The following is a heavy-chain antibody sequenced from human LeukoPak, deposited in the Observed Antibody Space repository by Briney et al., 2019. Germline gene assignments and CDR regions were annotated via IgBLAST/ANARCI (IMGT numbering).Heavy chain of an antibody. J-gene: IGHJ4*02. D-gene: IGHD2-15*01. V-gene: IGHV3-7*03. Sequence: GGSLRLSCAASRFTFSTYWMSWVRQAPGKGLEWEANIKQDGSEKSYVDFVKGRFTISRDNAKNSLYLQMNSLRAEDTAVYYCASLTSGSRTFDYWGQGTLVTVSS. CDR2: IKQDGSEK. CDR3: ASLTSGSRTFDY. CDR1: RFTFSTYW.